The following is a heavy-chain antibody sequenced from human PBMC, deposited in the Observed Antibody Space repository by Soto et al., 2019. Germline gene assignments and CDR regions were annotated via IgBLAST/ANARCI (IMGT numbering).Heavy chain of an antibody. CDR1: RFNFTTYS. CDR3: ESKPSVGDYY. J-gene: IGHJ6*01. CDR2: LNSDSSTI. D-gene: IGHD3-16*01. Sequence: RRLSFAAARFNFTTYSMHSTRQAPGKGLQWVAYLNSDSSTIYYADYAKDRVTISTDNAKNSLYLQLTSLTDEDTAGYYTESKPSVGDYY. V-gene: IGHV3-48*02.